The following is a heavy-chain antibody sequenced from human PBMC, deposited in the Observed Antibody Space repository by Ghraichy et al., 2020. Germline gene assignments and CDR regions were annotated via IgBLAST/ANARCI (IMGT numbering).Heavy chain of an antibody. Sequence: GESLNISCAASGFTFSSYAMSWVRQAPGKGLEWVSAISGSGGSQYYADSVKGRFTISRDNSKNTLYLQMNSLRAEDTAVYYCAKGRYYDFWDYFDYWGQGTLVTVAS. CDR2: ISGSGGSQ. J-gene: IGHJ4*02. CDR3: AKGRYYDFWDYFDY. CDR1: GFTFSSYA. V-gene: IGHV3-23*01. D-gene: IGHD3-3*01.